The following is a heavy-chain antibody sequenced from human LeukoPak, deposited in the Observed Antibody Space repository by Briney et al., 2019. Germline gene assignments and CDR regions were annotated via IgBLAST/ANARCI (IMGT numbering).Heavy chain of an antibody. V-gene: IGHV4-34*01. CDR2: INHSGST. Sequence: SETLSLTCAVYGGSFSGYYWSWIRQPPGKGLEWIGEINHSGSTNYNPSLKSRVTISVDTSKHQFSLKLSSVTAADTAVYYCGSRGGLVRGFDYWGQGTLVTVSS. D-gene: IGHD6-19*01. CDR1: GGSFSGYY. J-gene: IGHJ4*02. CDR3: GSRGGLVRGFDY.